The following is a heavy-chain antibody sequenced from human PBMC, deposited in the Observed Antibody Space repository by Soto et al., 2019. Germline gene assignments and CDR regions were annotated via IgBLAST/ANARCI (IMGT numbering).Heavy chain of an antibody. CDR3: ARAQLWPMYFDY. Sequence: SETLSLTCTVSGGSISSGDYYWSWIRQPPGKGLEWIGYIYYSGSTYYNPSLKSRVTISVDTSKNQFSLKLSSVTAADTAVYYCARAQLWPMYFDYWGQGTLVTAPQ. D-gene: IGHD5-18*01. CDR1: GGSISSGDYY. V-gene: IGHV4-30-4*01. J-gene: IGHJ4*02. CDR2: IYYSGST.